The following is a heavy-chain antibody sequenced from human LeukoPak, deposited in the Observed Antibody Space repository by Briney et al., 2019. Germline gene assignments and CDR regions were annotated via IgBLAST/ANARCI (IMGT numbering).Heavy chain of an antibody. CDR1: GFTFSSYA. D-gene: IGHD6-19*01. Sequence: GGSLRLSCAASGFTFSSYAMSWVRQAPGKGLEWVSAISGSGGSTYYADSVKGRFTISRDNSKNTLYPQMNSLRAEDTAVYYCAKPLVAVAGNDYFDYWGQGTLVTVSS. CDR2: ISGSGGST. CDR3: AKPLVAVAGNDYFDY. J-gene: IGHJ4*02. V-gene: IGHV3-23*01.